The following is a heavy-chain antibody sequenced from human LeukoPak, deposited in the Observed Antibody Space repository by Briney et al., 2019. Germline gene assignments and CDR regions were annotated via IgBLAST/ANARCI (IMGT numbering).Heavy chain of an antibody. CDR3: AREFGYGGRHYFDY. CDR2: ITSSSSYV. V-gene: IGHV3-21*04. D-gene: IGHD4-23*01. J-gene: IGHJ4*02. Sequence: GGSLRLSCEASGFTFSTYNMNWVRQAPGKRLEWVSSITSSSSYVFYADSVKGRFTISRDTSKNTVYLQMNSLRAEDTAVYYCAREFGYGGRHYFDYWGQGTLVTVSS. CDR1: GFTFSTYN.